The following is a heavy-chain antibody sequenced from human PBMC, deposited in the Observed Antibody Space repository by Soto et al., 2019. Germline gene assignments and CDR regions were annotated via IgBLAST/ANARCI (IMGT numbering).Heavy chain of an antibody. Sequence: QLQLQESGPGLVKPSETLSLTCTVSGGSISSSSYYWGWIRQPPGKGLEWIGSIYYSGSTYYNPSLKSRVTISVDTSKNQFSLKLSSVTAADTAVYYCARLRDITIFGVVIRGKYNWFDPWGQGTLVTVSS. J-gene: IGHJ5*02. D-gene: IGHD3-3*01. CDR2: IYYSGST. V-gene: IGHV4-39*01. CDR3: ARLRDITIFGVVIRGKYNWFDP. CDR1: GGSISSSSYY.